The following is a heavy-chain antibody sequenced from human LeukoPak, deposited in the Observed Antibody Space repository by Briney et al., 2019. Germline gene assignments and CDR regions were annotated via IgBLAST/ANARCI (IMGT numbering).Heavy chain of an antibody. CDR1: GFTFGDYA. CDR3: TRDRNYYDSSGYPDY. J-gene: IGHJ4*02. CDR2: IRSKAYGGTT. V-gene: IGHV3-49*04. D-gene: IGHD3-22*01. Sequence: GGSLTLSCTASGFTFGDYAMSWVRQAPGKGLEWVGFIRSKAYGGTTEYAASVKGRFTISRDDSKSIAYLQMNSLKTEDTAVYYCTRDRNYYDSSGYPDYWGQGTLVTVSS.